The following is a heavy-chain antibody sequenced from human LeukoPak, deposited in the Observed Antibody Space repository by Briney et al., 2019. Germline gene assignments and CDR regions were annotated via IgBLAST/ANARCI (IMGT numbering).Heavy chain of an antibody. CDR3: AKDRVVVVAAALYFDS. Sequence: GGSLRLSCAASGFTFSSYAMHWVRQAPGKGLKWVSGISGSGTSTYYADSVKGRFTISRDNSKNTLFVQMNSLRAEDTAIYYCAKDRVVVVAAALYFDSWGQGTLVTVSS. CDR2: ISGSGTST. D-gene: IGHD2-15*01. J-gene: IGHJ4*02. V-gene: IGHV3-23*01. CDR1: GFTFSSYA.